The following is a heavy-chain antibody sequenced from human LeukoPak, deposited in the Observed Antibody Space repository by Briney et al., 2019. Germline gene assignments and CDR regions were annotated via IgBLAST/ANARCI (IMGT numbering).Heavy chain of an antibody. J-gene: IGHJ4*02. V-gene: IGHV3-74*03. CDR2: IKPDGVTT. CDR3: ARSRFCTSGGCYYDH. Sequence: GGSRRLSCEASGLTFRSYWMHWVRRAPGKGLVWVSGIKPDGVTTYEDSVKGRVTISRDNAKNTLFLQMVSLRAEDTAIYYCARSRFCTSGGCYYDHWGQGIPLTVSS. CDR1: GLTFRSYW. D-gene: IGHD2-8*01.